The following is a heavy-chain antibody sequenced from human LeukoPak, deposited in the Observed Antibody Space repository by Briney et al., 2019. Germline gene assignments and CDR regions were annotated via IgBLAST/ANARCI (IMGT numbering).Heavy chain of an antibody. CDR2: IIPILGTA. Sequence: GASVKVSCKTSGGSLSNYGISWVRQAPGQGLEWMGGIIPILGTANYAQKFQGRVTITTDESTSTAYMELNRLRSEDTAVYYCARDTGNTGTYVWGNHFDYWGQKILVTVSS. CDR1: GGSLSNYG. V-gene: IGHV1-69*05. J-gene: IGHJ4*02. D-gene: IGHD3-16*01. CDR3: ARDTGNTGTYVWGNHFDY.